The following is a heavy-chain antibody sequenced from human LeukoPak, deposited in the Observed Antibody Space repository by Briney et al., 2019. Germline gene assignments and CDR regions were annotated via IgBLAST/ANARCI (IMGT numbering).Heavy chain of an antibody. CDR3: ARRPLLRYFDWLLGLDY. CDR1: GGSFSGYY. Sequence: PSETLSLTCAVYGGSFSGYYWSWIRQPPGKGLEWIGEINHSGSTNYNPSLKSRVTISVDTSKNQFSLKLSSVTAADTAVYYCARRPLLRYFDWLLGLDYWGQGTLVTVSS. V-gene: IGHV4-34*01. D-gene: IGHD3-9*01. CDR2: INHSGST. J-gene: IGHJ4*02.